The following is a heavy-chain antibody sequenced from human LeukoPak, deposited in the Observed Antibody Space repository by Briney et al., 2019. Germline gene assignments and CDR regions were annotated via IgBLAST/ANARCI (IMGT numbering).Heavy chain of an antibody. D-gene: IGHD6-25*01. V-gene: IGHV1-2*02. CDR1: GSTFTLYN. Sequence: GASVKVSCTASGSTFTLYNMPRVREAPGQGVEWIGWINPNSGDSKDALKCQGSVTIARYTSISTAYMELSRLKSAETAVYYCASGYCDYVDYWGQGTLVTVSS. J-gene: IGHJ4*02. CDR3: ASGYCDYVDY. CDR2: INPNSGDS.